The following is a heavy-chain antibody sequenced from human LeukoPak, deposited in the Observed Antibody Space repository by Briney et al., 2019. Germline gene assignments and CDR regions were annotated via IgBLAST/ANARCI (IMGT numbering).Heavy chain of an antibody. J-gene: IGHJ6*02. D-gene: IGHD4-17*01. CDR3: ARVIATVTTSRTYGMDV. CDR2: IYYSGST. V-gene: IGHV4-31*03. CDR1: GGSISSGGYY. Sequence: SSQTLSLTCTVSGGSISSGGYYWSWIRQHPGKGLEWIGYIYYSGSTYYNPSLKSRVTISVDTSKNQFSLKLSSVTAADTAVYFCARVIATVTTSRTYGMDVWGQGTTVTVSS.